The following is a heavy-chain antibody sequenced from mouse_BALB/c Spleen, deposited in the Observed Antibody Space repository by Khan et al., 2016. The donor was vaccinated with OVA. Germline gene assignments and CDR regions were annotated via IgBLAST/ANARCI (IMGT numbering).Heavy chain of an antibody. Sequence: QVQLQQSGAELARPGASVKMSCKASGYTFTSYTIHWIKLRPGQGLEWIGFINPSNGYTNYNQKFKDKATLTADKSSTTVYMQLSSLTSDDSAVYNCVRDCAYHRNDGWFAYWGQGTLVTVSA. V-gene: IGHV1-4*01. CDR3: VRDCAYHRNDGWFAY. D-gene: IGHD2-14*01. CDR1: GYTFTSYT. J-gene: IGHJ3*01. CDR2: INPSNGYT.